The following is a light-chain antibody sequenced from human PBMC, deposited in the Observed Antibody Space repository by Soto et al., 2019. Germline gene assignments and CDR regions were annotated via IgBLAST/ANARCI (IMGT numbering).Light chain of an antibody. CDR1: KNDIGVYDF. CDR2: EVV. CDR3: KSYAGSNTYV. V-gene: IGLV2-8*01. J-gene: IGLJ1*01. Sequence: QSALTKSPSSSGSPGQSVTISCTGTKNDIGVYDFVSWYQHHPGKAPRLIIYEVVQRPSGVPDRFSGSKSGNTASLTVSGLQAADEADYFCKSYAGSNTYVFGSGTNVTVL.